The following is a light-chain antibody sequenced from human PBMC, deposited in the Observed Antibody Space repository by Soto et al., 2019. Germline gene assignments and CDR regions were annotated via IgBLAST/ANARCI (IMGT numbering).Light chain of an antibody. Sequence: EIVLTQSPATLSLSPGERATLSCRASQSVSSYLAWYQQKPGQAPRLLIYDASNRATGIPARFSGSGSGTDFTTTISILVPEDFSVYYCQHRSNCPGLTFGVGTKVEIK. V-gene: IGKV3-11*01. CDR1: QSVSSY. CDR3: QHRSNCPGLT. J-gene: IGKJ4*01. CDR2: DAS.